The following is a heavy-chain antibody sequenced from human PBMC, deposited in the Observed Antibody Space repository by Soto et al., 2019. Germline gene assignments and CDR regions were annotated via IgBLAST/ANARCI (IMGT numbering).Heavy chain of an antibody. CDR1: GFTFSSYG. Sequence: GGSLRLSCAASGFTFSSYGMHWVRQAPGKGLEWVAVIWYDGSNKYYADSVKGRFTISRDNSKNTLYLKMNSLRAEDTAVYYCARAVDYGDYVLNYWGQGTLVTVSS. D-gene: IGHD4-17*01. CDR3: ARAVDYGDYVLNY. CDR2: IWYDGSNK. V-gene: IGHV3-33*01. J-gene: IGHJ4*02.